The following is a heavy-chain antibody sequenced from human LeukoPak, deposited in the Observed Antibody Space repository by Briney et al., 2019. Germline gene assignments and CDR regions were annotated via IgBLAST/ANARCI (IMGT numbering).Heavy chain of an antibody. CDR2: ISVYNGNT. CDR3: ARVGYQLLLDY. V-gene: IGHV1-18*01. J-gene: IGHJ4*02. D-gene: IGHD2-2*01. CDR1: GYTFTSYG. Sequence: ASVTVSCKDSGYTFTSYGISGVRPAPGQGLEWMGWISVYNGNTNYAQKLQGRVTMTTDTSTSTAYMELRSLRSDDTAVYYWARVGYQLLLDYWGQGTLVTVSS.